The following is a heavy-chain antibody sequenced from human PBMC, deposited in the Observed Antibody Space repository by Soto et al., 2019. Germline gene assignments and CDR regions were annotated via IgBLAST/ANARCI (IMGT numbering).Heavy chain of an antibody. CDR3: ARVRDITMIVVNAFDI. CDR2: IIPIFGTA. D-gene: IGHD3-22*01. CDR1: GCIFTTYD. Sequence: SVKVSCKASGCIFTTYDINWVRQATGQGLEWMGGIIPIFGTANYAQKFQGRVTITADESTSTAYMELSSLRSEDTAVYYCARVRDITMIVVNAFDIWGQGTMVTVSS. V-gene: IGHV1-69*13. J-gene: IGHJ3*02.